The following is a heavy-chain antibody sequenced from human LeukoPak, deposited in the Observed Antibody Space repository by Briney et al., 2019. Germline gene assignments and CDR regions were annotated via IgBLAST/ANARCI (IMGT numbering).Heavy chain of an antibody. CDR2: ISSSSSYI. Sequence: GGSLRLSCAASGFTFSSYSINWVRQDPGTGLVWVSLISSSSSYIDNADSVKGRFIISRDNAKNALYLKMNSLRAEDTAVYYCAIEDIAAAGDYYYGMDVWGQGTTVTVSS. CDR1: GFTFSSYS. J-gene: IGHJ6*02. D-gene: IGHD6-13*01. V-gene: IGHV3-21*01. CDR3: AIEDIAAAGDYYYGMDV.